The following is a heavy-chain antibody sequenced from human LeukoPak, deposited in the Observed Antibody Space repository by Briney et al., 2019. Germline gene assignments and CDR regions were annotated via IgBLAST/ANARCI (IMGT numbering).Heavy chain of an antibody. J-gene: IGHJ4*02. Sequence: GGSLRLSCAASGFTFSSFEINWVRQAPGKGLEWISYISSSGSTIYYADSVKGRFSISRDNAKNSLYLQMNSLRAEDTAVYYCARGSGYLAYWGQGTLATVSS. D-gene: IGHD3-22*01. V-gene: IGHV3-48*03. CDR2: ISSSGSTI. CDR3: ARGSGYLAY. CDR1: GFTFSSFE.